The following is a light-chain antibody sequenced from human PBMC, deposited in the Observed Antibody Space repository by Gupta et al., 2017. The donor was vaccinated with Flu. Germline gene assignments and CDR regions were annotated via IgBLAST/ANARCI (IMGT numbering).Light chain of an antibody. CDR1: QSVSAGY. Sequence: EIVLTQSPGTLSLSPGERATLSCRASQSVSAGYLAWYQQKQGQAPRLLIYGASSRATGIPDRFSGSASGTDFTLTISILDPEDFAVYYCQQEDGTPRTFGEGTKVEIK. CDR3: QQEDGTPRT. V-gene: IGKV3-20*01. CDR2: GAS. J-gene: IGKJ1*01.